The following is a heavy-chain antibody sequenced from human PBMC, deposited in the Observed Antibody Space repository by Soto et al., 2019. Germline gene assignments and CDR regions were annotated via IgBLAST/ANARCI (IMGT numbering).Heavy chain of an antibody. CDR1: GFSLSTSGTR. J-gene: IGHJ4*02. Sequence: SGPTLVNPTETLTLTCTFSGFSLSTSGTRVSWIRQAPGKALEWLARIDWDEDRFYSTSLKTRLTISKDTSKNQVVLTMTKMDPVDTATYYCARMRSDYDSSGLDYWGQGTLVTVSS. CDR2: IDWDEDR. CDR3: ARMRSDYDSSGLDY. D-gene: IGHD3-22*01. V-gene: IGHV2-70*04.